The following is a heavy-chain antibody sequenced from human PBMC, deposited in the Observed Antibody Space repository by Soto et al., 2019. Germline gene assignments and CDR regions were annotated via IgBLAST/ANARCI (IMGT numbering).Heavy chain of an antibody. CDR2: IYYSGST. V-gene: IGHV4-31*03. CDR3: ARGRGYCSGGSCFEFDY. D-gene: IGHD2-15*01. CDR1: GGSINSGGHY. J-gene: IGHJ4*02. Sequence: QVQLQESGPGLVKPSQTLSLTCTVSGGSINSGGHYWSWIRQHPGKGLEWIGYIYYSGSTYYNPSLKSRVNLSVDTSKNQFSLKLSSVTAADTAVYYCARGRGYCSGGSCFEFDYWGQGTLVTVSS.